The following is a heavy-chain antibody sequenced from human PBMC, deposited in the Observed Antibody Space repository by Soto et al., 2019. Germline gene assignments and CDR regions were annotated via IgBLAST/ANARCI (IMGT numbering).Heavy chain of an antibody. J-gene: IGHJ4*02. Sequence: EVQLVESGGGLVKPGGSLRLSCAASGFTFSTCSMNWVRQAPGKGLEWVSSISSSSSNIYYADSVKGRFTISRDNAKNSLYLQINSLRPDDTAVYYCARDNGYDAATLDYWGQGTLVTVSS. D-gene: IGHD5-12*01. CDR1: GFTFSTCS. CDR2: ISSSSSNI. CDR3: ARDNGYDAATLDY. V-gene: IGHV3-21*02.